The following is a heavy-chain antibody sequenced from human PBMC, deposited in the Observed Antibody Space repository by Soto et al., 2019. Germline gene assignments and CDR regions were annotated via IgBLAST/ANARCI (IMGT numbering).Heavy chain of an antibody. J-gene: IGHJ3*02. CDR1: GFTFISYA. V-gene: IGHV3-23*01. CDR3: ARGGDYSFLGAFDI. D-gene: IGHD4-17*01. CDR2: ISGRGGST. Sequence: AGVSLRLSCAASGFTFISYAMSWVRQAPGKGLEWVSAISGRGGSTYYADSGKWRFTISRDNSKNTLYLQMNSLRAEDTAVYYCARGGDYSFLGAFDIWGQGTMVTVSS.